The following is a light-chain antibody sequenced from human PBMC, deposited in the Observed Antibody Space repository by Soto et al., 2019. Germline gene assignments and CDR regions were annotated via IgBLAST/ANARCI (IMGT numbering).Light chain of an antibody. Sequence: EIVMTQSPGTLSVSPGDRATLSCRASQSVSSSYLAWYQQKPGQAPRLLIYDASTRATGVPARFSGSGSGTEFTLTINSLQSEDFAVYYCQRYNNWPLTFGGGTKVDIK. CDR3: QRYNNWPLT. J-gene: IGKJ4*01. CDR1: QSVSSSY. V-gene: IGKV3-15*01. CDR2: DAS.